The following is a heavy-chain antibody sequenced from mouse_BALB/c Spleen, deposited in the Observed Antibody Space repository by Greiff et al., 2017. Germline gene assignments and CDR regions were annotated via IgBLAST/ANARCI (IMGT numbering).Heavy chain of an antibody. CDR1: GYTFTDYE. J-gene: IGHJ2*01. Sequence: QVQLQQSGAELVRPGASVTLSCKASGYTFTDYEMHWVKQTPVHGLEWIGAIDPEAGGTAYNQKFKGKATLTADKSSSTAYMELSSLTSEDSAVYYCTKREYYRNDFDYWGQGTTLTVSS. CDR3: TKREYYRNDFDY. CDR2: IDPEAGGT. V-gene: IGHV1-15*01. D-gene: IGHD2-14*01.